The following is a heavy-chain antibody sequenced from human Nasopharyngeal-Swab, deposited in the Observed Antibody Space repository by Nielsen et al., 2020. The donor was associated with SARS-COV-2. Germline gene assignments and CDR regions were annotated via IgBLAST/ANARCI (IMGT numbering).Heavy chain of an antibody. CDR2: IYYSGST. V-gene: IGHV4-31*03. D-gene: IGHD4-17*01. CDR3: ARGTAYGDYWYFDL. Sequence: TLSLTCTVSGGSISSGGYYWSWIRQHPGKGLEWIGYIYYSGSTYYNPSLKGRVTISVDTSKNQFSLKLSSVTAADTAVYYCARGTAYGDYWYFDLWGRGTLVTVSS. J-gene: IGHJ2*01. CDR1: GGSISSGGYY.